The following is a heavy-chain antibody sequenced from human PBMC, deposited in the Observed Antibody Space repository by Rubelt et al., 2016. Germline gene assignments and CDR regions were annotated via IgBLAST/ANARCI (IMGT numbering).Heavy chain of an antibody. CDR1: GGSISSGGYY. D-gene: IGHD2/OR15-2a*01. V-gene: IGHV4-31*03. CDR3: ARDSGSRIFDY. Sequence: QVQLQESGPGLVKPSQTLSLTCTVSGGSISSGGYYWSWIRQHPGKSLEWIGYIYYSGSTYYNPSLKGRVTISVDASKNQFSLKLSSVTAADTAVYYCARDSGSRIFDYWGQGSLVTVSS. J-gene: IGHJ4*02. CDR2: IYYSGST.